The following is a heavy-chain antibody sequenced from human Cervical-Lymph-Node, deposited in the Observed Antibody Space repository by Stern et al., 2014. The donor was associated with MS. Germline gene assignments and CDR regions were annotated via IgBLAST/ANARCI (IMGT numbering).Heavy chain of an antibody. CDR2: INTDSGNS. CDR3: ARNFVDTAMVTRSDYFDC. V-gene: IGHV7-4-1*01. CDR1: GYTFTDYA. D-gene: IGHD5-18*01. J-gene: IGHJ4*02. Sequence: QVQLGQSGAQLKKPGASVKVSCKASGYTFTDYAMNWVRQAPGQGLEWMGWINTDSGNSTYAQGFTGRFVVSLDNSDSTTYLQIRSLKSEDTAVYYCARNFVDTAMVTRSDYFDCWGQGTLVSVSS.